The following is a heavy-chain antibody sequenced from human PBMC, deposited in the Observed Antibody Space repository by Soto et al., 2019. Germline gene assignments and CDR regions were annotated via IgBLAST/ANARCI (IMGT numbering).Heavy chain of an antibody. CDR3: ARELMIYDILNGTRAAGGMDV. CDR1: GGSISSGGYY. J-gene: IGHJ6*02. CDR2: IYYSGST. V-gene: IGHV4-31*03. Sequence: SSETLSLTCTVSGGSISSGGYYWSWIRQHPGKGLEWIGYIYYSGSTYYNPSLKSRVTISVDTSKNQFSLKLSSVTAADTAVYYCARELMIYDILNGTRAAGGMDVWGQGTRVTVSS. D-gene: IGHD3-9*01.